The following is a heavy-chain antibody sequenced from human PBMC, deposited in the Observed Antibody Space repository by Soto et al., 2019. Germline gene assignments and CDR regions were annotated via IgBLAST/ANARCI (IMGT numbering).Heavy chain of an antibody. J-gene: IGHJ5*02. Sequence: QVQLVQSGAEVKKPGASVKVSCKASGYTFTSYAMHWVRQAPGQRLEWMGWINAGNGNTKYSQKFQGRVTITRDTAASTAYMELSSLRSEDTAVYYCAGGFSVGDADWFAPGGQGSLVTVSS. CDR1: GYTFTSYA. V-gene: IGHV1-3*01. CDR3: AGGFSVGDADWFAP. D-gene: IGHD2-21*02. CDR2: INAGNGNT.